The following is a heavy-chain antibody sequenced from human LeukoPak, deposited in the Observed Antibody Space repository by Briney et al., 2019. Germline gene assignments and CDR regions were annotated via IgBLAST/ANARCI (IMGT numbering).Heavy chain of an antibody. V-gene: IGHV3-48*04. CDR2: ISSSSSTI. CDR3: ARASWRSSWYDRYYFDY. Sequence: GGSLRLSCAASGFTFSNAWMNWVRQAPGKGLEWVSYISSSSSTIYYADSVKGRFTISRDNAKNSLYLQMNSLRAEDTAVYYCARASWRSSWYDRYYFDYWGQGTLVTVSS. J-gene: IGHJ4*02. CDR1: GFTFSNAW. D-gene: IGHD6-13*01.